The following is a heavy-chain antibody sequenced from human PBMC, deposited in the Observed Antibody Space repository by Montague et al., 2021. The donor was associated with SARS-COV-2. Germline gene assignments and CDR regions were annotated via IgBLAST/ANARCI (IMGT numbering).Heavy chain of an antibody. Sequence: CAISGDSVASNGRASEWHRQSPSTRLECVGRTYYEYKWFYDYAVXXKSRLTIKPDTSKNQFSLQLNSVTPEDTAVYYCARDIGSAGIYYYYGMDVWGQGTTVTVSS. CDR2: TYYEYKWFY. V-gene: IGHV6-1*01. CDR3: ARDIGSAGIYYYYGMDV. CDR1: GDSVASNGRA. D-gene: IGHD3-10*01. J-gene: IGHJ6*02.